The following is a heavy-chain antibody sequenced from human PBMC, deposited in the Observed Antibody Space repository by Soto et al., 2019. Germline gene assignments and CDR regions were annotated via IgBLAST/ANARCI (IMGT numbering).Heavy chain of an antibody. CDR1: GFTFSSYS. CDR3: ARDRLTGNDYGGNSGPSDY. J-gene: IGHJ4*02. CDR2: ISSSSSYI. V-gene: IGHV3-21*01. Sequence: LRLSCAASGFTFSSYSMNWVRQAPGKGLEWVSSISSSSSYIYYADSVKGRFTISRDNAKNSLYLQMNSLRAEDTAVYYCARDRLTGNDYGGNSGPSDYWGQGTLVTVSS. D-gene: IGHD4-17*01.